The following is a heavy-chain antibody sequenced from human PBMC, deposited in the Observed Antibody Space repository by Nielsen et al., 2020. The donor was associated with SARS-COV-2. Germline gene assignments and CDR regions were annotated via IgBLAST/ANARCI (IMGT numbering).Heavy chain of an antibody. Sequence: ASVKVSCKASGGTFSSYAISWVRQAPGQGLEWMGWISAYNGNTNYAQKLQGRVTMTTDTSTSTAYMELRSLRSDDTAVYYCATGGSFGELYYYYYYMDVWGKGTTVTVAS. V-gene: IGHV1-18*01. CDR2: ISAYNGNT. J-gene: IGHJ6*03. D-gene: IGHD3-10*01. CDR3: ATGGSFGELYYYYYYMDV. CDR1: GGTFSSYA.